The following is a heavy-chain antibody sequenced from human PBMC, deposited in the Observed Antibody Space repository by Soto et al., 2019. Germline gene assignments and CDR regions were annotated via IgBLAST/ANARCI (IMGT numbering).Heavy chain of an antibody. CDR1: KFSFSGYW. V-gene: IGHV3-74*01. J-gene: IGHJ5*02. D-gene: IGHD1-26*01. Sequence: EVQLVESGGGLVQPGGSLRLSCAASKFSFSGYWMHWVRQAPGKGLMWVSRVNPDGSTTTYADSVKGRFTISRDNAKNTVFLQMNSLRADDTAVYYCAKVASGSYDWFDPLGQGTLVTVSS. CDR2: VNPDGSTT. CDR3: AKVASGSYDWFDP.